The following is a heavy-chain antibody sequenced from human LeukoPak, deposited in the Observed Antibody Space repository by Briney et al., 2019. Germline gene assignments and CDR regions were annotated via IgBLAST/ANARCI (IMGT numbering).Heavy chain of an antibody. D-gene: IGHD3-22*01. V-gene: IGHV3-21*01. CDR2: ISSGGTYK. Sequence: PGGSLRLSCAASGFTFSDYTMNWVRQAPGKGLEWVSSISSGGTYKYYADSVKGRFTISRDNAQNSLYLQMNSLRAEDTAVYYCARDRDYYDSSGYYYYWYFDLWGRGTLVTVSS. CDR3: ARDRDYYDSSGYYYYWYFDL. CDR1: GFTFSDYT. J-gene: IGHJ2*01.